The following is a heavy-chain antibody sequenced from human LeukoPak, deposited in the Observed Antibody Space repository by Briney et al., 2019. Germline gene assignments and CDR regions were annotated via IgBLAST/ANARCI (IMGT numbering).Heavy chain of an antibody. CDR3: ARLTDDSSYY. D-gene: IGHD3-22*01. CDR1: GVSINTCCYY. Sequence: SETLSLTCAVSGVSINTCCYYWTWMRQPPGKGLEWIGSIYHSGSTYYNPSLKSRVTISVDTSKNQFSLKLSSVTAADTAVYYCARLTDDSSYYWGQGTLVTVSS. V-gene: IGHV4-38-2*01. CDR2: IYHSGST. J-gene: IGHJ4*02.